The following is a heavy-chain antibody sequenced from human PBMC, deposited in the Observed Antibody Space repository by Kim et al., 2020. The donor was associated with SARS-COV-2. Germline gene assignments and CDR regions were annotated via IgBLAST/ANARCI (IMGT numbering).Heavy chain of an antibody. CDR2: TYYRSKWYN. Sequence: SQTLSLTCAISGDRVSSNSAAWHWIRQSPSRGLEWLGRTYYRSKWYNDYAVSVKSRITINPDTSKNQFSLQLNSVTPEDTAVYYCARGDPNYYYGMDVWGQGTTVTVSS. CDR1: GDRVSSNSAA. CDR3: ARGDPNYYYGMDV. V-gene: IGHV6-1*01. J-gene: IGHJ6*02. D-gene: IGHD3-16*01.